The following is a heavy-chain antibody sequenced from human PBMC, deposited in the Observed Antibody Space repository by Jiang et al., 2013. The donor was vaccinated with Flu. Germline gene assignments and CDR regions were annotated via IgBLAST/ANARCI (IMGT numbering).Heavy chain of an antibody. CDR3: ARHSGAAMVSGEPFDY. D-gene: IGHD5-18*01. Sequence: GPGLVKPSETLSLTCTVSGGSISSSSYYWGWIRQPPGKGLEWIGSIYYSGSTYYNPSLKSRVTISVDTSKNQFSLKLSSVTAADTAVYYCARHSGAAMVSGEPFDYWGQGTLVTVSS. J-gene: IGHJ4*02. CDR1: GGSISSSSYY. V-gene: IGHV4-39*01. CDR2: IYYSGST.